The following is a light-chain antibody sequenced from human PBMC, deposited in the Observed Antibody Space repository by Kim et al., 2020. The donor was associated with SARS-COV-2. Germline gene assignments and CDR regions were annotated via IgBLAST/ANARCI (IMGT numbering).Light chain of an antibody. V-gene: IGKV3-20*01. CDR2: GTS. CDR1: QSVASNH. J-gene: IGKJ2*01. Sequence: LPPGDRATLAYRARQSVASNHLAWFQQKPGQAPRLLIYGTSSRATGIPDRFSASESGTDFTLTISRLEPEDFAVYYCQQYDRSPYTFGQGTKLEI. CDR3: QQYDRSPYT.